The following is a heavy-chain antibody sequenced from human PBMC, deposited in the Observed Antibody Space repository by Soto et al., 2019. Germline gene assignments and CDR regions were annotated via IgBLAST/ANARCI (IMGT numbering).Heavy chain of an antibody. Sequence: GGSLRLSCTASGFTFGDYALSWFRQAPGKGLEWVSFIRSKAYGGTTESAASVKGRFTISRDDSKSIAYLQMNSLRTEDTAVYYCSRLPFGDYIWGSYEDYWGQGTLVTVSS. V-gene: IGHV3-49*03. J-gene: IGHJ4*02. CDR1: GFTFGDYA. D-gene: IGHD3-16*01. CDR2: IRSKAYGGTT. CDR3: SRLPFGDYIWGSYEDY.